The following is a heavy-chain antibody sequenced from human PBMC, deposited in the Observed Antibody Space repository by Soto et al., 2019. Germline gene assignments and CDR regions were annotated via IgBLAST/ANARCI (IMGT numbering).Heavy chain of an antibody. J-gene: IGHJ6*03. V-gene: IGHV1-69*02. CDR3: ARGTTVTTDYYYYMDV. CDR1: GGTFSSYT. CDR2: IIPILGIA. Sequence: QVQLVQSGAEVKKPGSSVKVSCKASGGTFSSYTISWVRQAPGQGLEWMGRIIPILGIANYAQKFQGGVTITADKSTSTAYMELSSLRSEDTAVYYCARGTTVTTDYYYYMDVWGKGTTVTVSS. D-gene: IGHD4-4*01.